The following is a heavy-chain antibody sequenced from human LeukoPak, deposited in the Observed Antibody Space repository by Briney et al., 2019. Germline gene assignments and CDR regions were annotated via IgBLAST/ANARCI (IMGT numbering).Heavy chain of an antibody. V-gene: IGHV3-21*01. J-gene: IGHJ4*02. CDR3: AKEGGGDQY. CDR1: GFTFSSYS. CDR2: ISSSSSYI. D-gene: IGHD2-21*02. Sequence: GGSLRLSCAASGFTFSSYSMNWVRQAPGKGLEWVSSISSSSSYIYYADSVKGRLTISRDNAKNSLYLQMNSLRAEDTAVYYCAKEGGGDQYWGQGTLVTVSS.